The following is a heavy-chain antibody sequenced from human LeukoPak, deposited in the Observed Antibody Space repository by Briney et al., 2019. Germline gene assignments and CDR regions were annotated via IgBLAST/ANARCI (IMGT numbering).Heavy chain of an antibody. CDR1: GFTFSSYW. J-gene: IGHJ5*02. CDR2: INSDGSST. D-gene: IGHD6-6*01. Sequence: GGSLRLSCAASGFTFSSYWMHWVRQAPGKGLVWVSHINSDGSSTSYADSVKGRFTISRDNAKNTLYLQMNSLRAEDTAVYYCARRRGVGSSSYNWFDPWGQGTLVTVSS. CDR3: ARRRGVGSSSYNWFDP. V-gene: IGHV3-74*01.